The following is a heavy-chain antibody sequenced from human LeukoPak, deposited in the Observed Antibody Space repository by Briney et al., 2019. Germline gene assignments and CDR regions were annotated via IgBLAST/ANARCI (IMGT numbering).Heavy chain of an antibody. CDR3: ARGQWGSYCSWYFDY. V-gene: IGHV1-8*01. D-gene: IGHD3-16*01. J-gene: IGHJ4*02. CDR2: MNPNNGDT. Sequence: EAAVKVSCKASVYTFTTYDINWVRQVPGQGLEWMGWMNPNNGDTGYAQKFQGRVTITRDTSKTTVYMELRSLTSEDTAIFYCARGQWGSYCSWYFDYWGQGSLVTVSS. CDR1: VYTFTTYD.